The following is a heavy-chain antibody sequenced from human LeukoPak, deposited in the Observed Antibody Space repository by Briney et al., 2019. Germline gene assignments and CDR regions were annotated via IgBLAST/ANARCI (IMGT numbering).Heavy chain of an antibody. Sequence: SETLSLTCTVSGYSISSGYYWGWIRQPPGKGLEWIGSIYHSGSTYYNPSLKSRVTISVDTSKNQFSLKLSSVTAADTAVYYCARASPGQWLVLDYFDYWGQGTLVTVSS. V-gene: IGHV4-38-2*02. CDR3: ARASPGQWLVLDYFDY. CDR1: GYSISSGYY. CDR2: IYHSGST. J-gene: IGHJ4*02. D-gene: IGHD6-19*01.